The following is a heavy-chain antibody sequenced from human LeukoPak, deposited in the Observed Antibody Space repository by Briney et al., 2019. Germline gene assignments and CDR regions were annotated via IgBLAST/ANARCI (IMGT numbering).Heavy chain of an antibody. V-gene: IGHV3-7*01. CDR3: AKDLRGYSYGHYFDY. CDR1: GFTFSSYW. CDR2: IKQDGSEK. J-gene: IGHJ4*02. D-gene: IGHD5-18*01. Sequence: GGSLRLSCAASGFTFSSYWMSWVRQAPGKGLEWVANIKQDGSEKYYVDSVKGRFTISRDNAKNSLYLQMNSLRAEDTAVYYCAKDLRGYSYGHYFDYWGQGTLVTVSS.